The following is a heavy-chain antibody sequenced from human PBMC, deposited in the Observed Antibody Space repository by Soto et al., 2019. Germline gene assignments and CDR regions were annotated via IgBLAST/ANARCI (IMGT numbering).Heavy chain of an antibody. Sequence: GGSLRLSCAASGFTFSSYSMSWVRQAPGKGLEWVSHITAVGGTTYYADSVKGRFTISRDTSRNTLYLQMNSLRAEDTALYYCAKCIQVNWNYGAFHIWGQGTMVTVSS. CDR3: AKCIQVNWNYGAFHI. D-gene: IGHD1-7*01. V-gene: IGHV3-23*01. CDR2: ITAVGGTT. CDR1: GFTFSSYS. J-gene: IGHJ3*02.